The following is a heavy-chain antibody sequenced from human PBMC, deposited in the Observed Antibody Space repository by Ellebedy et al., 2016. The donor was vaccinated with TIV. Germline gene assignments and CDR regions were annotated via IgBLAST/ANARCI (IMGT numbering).Heavy chain of an antibody. CDR2: IYYSGST. J-gene: IGHJ4*02. Sequence: MPSETLSLTCTVSGGSISSYDWSWIRQPPGKGLEWIGYIYYSGSTNYNPSLKSRVTISIDTSKNQFSLNLSSVTAADTAVYYCARQSRGIAVAGDYWGQGTLVTVSS. D-gene: IGHD6-19*01. CDR3: ARQSRGIAVAGDY. CDR1: GGSISSYD. V-gene: IGHV4-59*08.